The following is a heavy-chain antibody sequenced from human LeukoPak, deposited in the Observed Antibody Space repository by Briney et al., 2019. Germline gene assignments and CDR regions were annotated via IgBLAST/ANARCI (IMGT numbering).Heavy chain of an antibody. CDR2: ISAYNGNT. D-gene: IGHD6-19*01. CDR3: ASSGYSSGWYFDY. Sequence: ASVKVSCKASGYTFTGYYMHWVRQAPGQGLEWMGWISAYNGNTNYAQKLQGRVTMTTDTSTSTAYMELRSLRSDDTAVYYCASSGYSSGWYFDYWGQGTLVTVSS. CDR1: GYTFTGYY. J-gene: IGHJ4*02. V-gene: IGHV1-18*04.